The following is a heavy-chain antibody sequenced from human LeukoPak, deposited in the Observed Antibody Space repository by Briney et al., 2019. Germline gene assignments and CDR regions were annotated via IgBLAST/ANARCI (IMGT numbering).Heavy chain of an antibody. D-gene: IGHD4-11*01. Sequence: GGSLRLSCAASGFTFSSYWMSWVRQAPGKGLEGVANIKQDGSEKYYVDSVKGRFTISRDNAKNSLYLQMNSLRAEDTAVYYCARARKTKQTNSNYDYWGQGTLVTVSS. CDR2: IKQDGSEK. J-gene: IGHJ4*02. CDR3: ARARKTKQTNSNYDY. CDR1: GFTFSSYW. V-gene: IGHV3-7*01.